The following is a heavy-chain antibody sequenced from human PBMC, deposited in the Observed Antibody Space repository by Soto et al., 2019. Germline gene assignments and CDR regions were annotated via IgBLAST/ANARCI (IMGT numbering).Heavy chain of an antibody. Sequence: GGSLRLSCAASGFTFSSYSMNWVRQAPGKGLEWVSYISSSSSTIYYADSVKGRFTISRDNAKNSLYLQMNSLRDEDTAVYYCASFGLVAARPQPDYWGQGTLVTVSS. J-gene: IGHJ4*02. V-gene: IGHV3-48*02. CDR1: GFTFSSYS. D-gene: IGHD6-6*01. CDR3: ASFGLVAARPQPDY. CDR2: ISSSSSTI.